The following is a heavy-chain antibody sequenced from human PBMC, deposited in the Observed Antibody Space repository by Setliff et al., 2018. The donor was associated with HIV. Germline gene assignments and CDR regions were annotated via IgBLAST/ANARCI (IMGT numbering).Heavy chain of an antibody. CDR3: ARDVDVYDILTGYHFDY. V-gene: IGHV1-46*01. D-gene: IGHD3-9*01. CDR1: GCTFSSYS. CDR2: ITPSGGSR. J-gene: IGHJ4*02. Sequence: ASVKVSCKASGCTFSSYSLHWVRQGPGQGLEWMGIITPSGGSRRYAQKFQGRLTMTRDMSTSTVHMDLSSLRPEDTAVYYCARDVDVYDILTGYHFDYWGQGTLVTVSS.